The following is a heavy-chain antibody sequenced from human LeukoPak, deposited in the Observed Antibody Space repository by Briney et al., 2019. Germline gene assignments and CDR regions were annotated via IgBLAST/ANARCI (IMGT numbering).Heavy chain of an antibody. CDR3: ARDYCSGGSCYSGFDP. Sequence: GASVKVSCKASGYTFTGYYMHWVRQAPGQGLEWMGWINPNSSGTNYAQKFQGRVTMTRDTSISSAYMELSRLRSDDTAVYYCARDYCSGGSCYSGFDPWGQGTLVTVSS. D-gene: IGHD2-15*01. CDR1: GYTFTGYY. V-gene: IGHV1-2*02. CDR2: INPNSSGT. J-gene: IGHJ5*02.